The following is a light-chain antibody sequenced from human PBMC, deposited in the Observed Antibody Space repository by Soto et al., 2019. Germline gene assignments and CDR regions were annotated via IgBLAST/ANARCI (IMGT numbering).Light chain of an antibody. J-gene: IGLJ2*01. CDR2: NDN. V-gene: IGLV1-44*01. CDR3: AAWDDNLNGPI. Sequence: QLVLTQPPSASGTPGQSVTISCSGSSSNIGSNSVNWYRQLPGTAPKLLIYNDNQRPSGVPDRFSGSKSGTSASLAISGLQSEVEADYYCAAWDDNLNGPIFGGGTKLTVL. CDR1: SSNIGSNS.